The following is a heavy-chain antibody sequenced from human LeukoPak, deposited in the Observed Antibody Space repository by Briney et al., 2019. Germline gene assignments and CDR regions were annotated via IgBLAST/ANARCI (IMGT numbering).Heavy chain of an antibody. CDR3: AKAGSGWIFDN. CDR1: GFTFSSYA. Sequence: PGGSLRLSCAASGFTFSSYAMSWVRQAPGKGLEWVSGISGSGVSTYYADPVKGRFTISRDNSKNTLYLQMNSLRAEDTAVYYCAKAGSGWIFDNWGQGTLVTVSS. J-gene: IGHJ4*02. V-gene: IGHV3-23*01. CDR2: ISGSGVST. D-gene: IGHD6-19*01.